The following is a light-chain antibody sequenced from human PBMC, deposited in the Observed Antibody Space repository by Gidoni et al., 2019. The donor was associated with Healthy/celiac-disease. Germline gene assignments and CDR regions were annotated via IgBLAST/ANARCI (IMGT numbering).Light chain of an antibody. CDR1: SSDVGSYNF. J-gene: IGLJ1*01. CDR2: EVS. Sequence: QSALTQPASVSGSPGPSITISCTGTSSDVGSYNFVSWYQQHPGKAPKLMIYEVSKRPSGVSNRFAGSKSGNTASLTISGLQAEDEADYYCCSYAGSSTYVFGTGTKVTVL. CDR3: CSYAGSSTYV. V-gene: IGLV2-23*02.